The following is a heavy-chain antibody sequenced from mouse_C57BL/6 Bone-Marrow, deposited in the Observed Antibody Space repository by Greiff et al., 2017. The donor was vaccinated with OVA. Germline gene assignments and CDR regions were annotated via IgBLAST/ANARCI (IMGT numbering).Heavy chain of an antibody. Sequence: LQESGAELVRPGTSVKMSCKASGYTFTNYWIGWAKQRPGHGLEWIGDIYPGGGYTNYNEKFKGKATLTADKSSSTAYMQFSSLTSEDSAIYYCARGGAGNYHFDYWGQGTTLTVSS. CDR1: GYTFTNYW. J-gene: IGHJ2*01. CDR3: ARGGAGNYHFDY. D-gene: IGHD2-1*01. CDR2: IYPGGGYT. V-gene: IGHV1-63*01.